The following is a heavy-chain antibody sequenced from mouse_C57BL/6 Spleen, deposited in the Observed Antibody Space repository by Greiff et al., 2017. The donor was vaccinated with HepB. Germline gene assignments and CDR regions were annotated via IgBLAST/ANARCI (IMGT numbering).Heavy chain of an antibody. CDR1: GFTFSDYY. CDR3: ARKGPHYAMDY. Sequence: EVQLVESGGGLVQPGGSLKLSCAASGFTFSDYYMYWVRQTPEKRLEWVAYISNGGGSTYYPDTVEGRFTISRDNAKNTLYLQLSRLKAEDTAMYYCARKGPHYAMDYWGQGTSVTVSS. V-gene: IGHV5-12*01. J-gene: IGHJ4*01. CDR2: ISNGGGST.